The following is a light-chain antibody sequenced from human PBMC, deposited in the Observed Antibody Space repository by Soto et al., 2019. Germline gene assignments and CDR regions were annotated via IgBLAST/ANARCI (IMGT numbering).Light chain of an antibody. CDR2: EVS. V-gene: IGLV2-14*01. J-gene: IGLJ2*01. CDR1: SSDVGGYNY. Sequence: QSALTQPASVSGSPGQSITISCTGTSSDVGGYNYVSWCQHHPGKAPKFIIYEVSYRPSGVSSRFSGSKSGNRASLTISGLQAEDEADYYCSSYTTRSTHVVFGGGTKLTVL. CDR3: SSYTTRSTHVV.